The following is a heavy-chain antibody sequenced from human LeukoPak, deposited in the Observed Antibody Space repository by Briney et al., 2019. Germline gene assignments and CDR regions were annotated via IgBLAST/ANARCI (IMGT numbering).Heavy chain of an antibody. J-gene: IGHJ4*02. CDR3: GREYASSGYCDS. Sequence: GGSLRLSCAASGVTFRSYVMSWVRQAPGKGLEWVSAISGSGGSTYYADSVKGRFTISRDNSKNTLYLQMNSLRAEDTAVYYCGREYASSGYCDSWGQGTLVTVSS. CDR1: GVTFRSYV. CDR2: ISGSGGST. D-gene: IGHD3-22*01. V-gene: IGHV3-23*01.